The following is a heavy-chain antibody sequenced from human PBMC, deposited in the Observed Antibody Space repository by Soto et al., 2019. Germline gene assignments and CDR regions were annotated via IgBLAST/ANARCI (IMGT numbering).Heavy chain of an antibody. V-gene: IGHV1-69*12. J-gene: IGHJ6*02. CDR3: ARVVTICGVVPHYYYGMDV. CDR2: IIPIFGTA. CDR1: GGTFSSYA. D-gene: IGHD3-3*01. Sequence: QVQLVQSGAEVKKPGSSVKVSCKASGGTFSSYAISWVRQAPGQGLEWMGGIIPIFGTANYAQKFQGRVTITADESTSTAYMELSSLRSEDTAVYYCARVVTICGVVPHYYYGMDVWGQGTTVTVSS.